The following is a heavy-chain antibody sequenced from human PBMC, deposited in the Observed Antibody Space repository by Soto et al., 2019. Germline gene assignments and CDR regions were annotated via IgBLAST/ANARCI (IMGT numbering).Heavy chain of an antibody. V-gene: IGHV4-59*08. CDR1: CGSISRYY. CDR2: IYYS. J-gene: IGHJ5*02. Sequence: SETLSLTCTVSCGSISRYYWSWIRQPPGKGLEWIGYIYYSPSFQGQVTISADKSISTAYLQWSSLKASDTAMYYCARHGPRVAAAPFNWFDPWGQGTLVTVSS. CDR3: ARHGPRVAAAPFNWFDP. D-gene: IGHD2-15*01.